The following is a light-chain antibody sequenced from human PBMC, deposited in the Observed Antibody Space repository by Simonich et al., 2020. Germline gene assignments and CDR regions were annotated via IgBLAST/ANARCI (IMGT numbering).Light chain of an antibody. J-gene: IGKJ4*01. CDR1: QDISNY. CDR2: DAS. CDR3: QQYDNLLQT. V-gene: IGKV1-33*01. Sequence: DIQMTQSPSSLSASVGDRVTITCQASQDISNYLNWYQQKPGKAPKLLVYDASKLKTGVPSRFSGSGSGTDFTFTISSLQPEDIATYYCQQYDNLLQTFGGGTKVEIK.